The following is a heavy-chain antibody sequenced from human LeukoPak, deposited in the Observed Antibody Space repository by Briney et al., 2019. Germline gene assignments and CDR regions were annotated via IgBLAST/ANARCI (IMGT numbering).Heavy chain of an antibody. CDR2: ISGPGGLT. D-gene: IGHD2-2*01. CDR1: GFTFSSYT. Sequence: PGGSLRLSCAASGFTFSSYTTTWVRQAPGKGLEWVSAISGPGGLTDYADSVKGRFTISRDNSKNTLYLQMNSLRAEDTATYYCAKGESDIVVVPAADAFDIWGQGTIVIVSS. J-gene: IGHJ3*02. V-gene: IGHV3-23*01. CDR3: AKGESDIVVVPAADAFDI.